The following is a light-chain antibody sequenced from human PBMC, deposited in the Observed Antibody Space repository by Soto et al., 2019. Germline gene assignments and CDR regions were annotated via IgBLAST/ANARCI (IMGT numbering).Light chain of an antibody. CDR3: QQYSSYSRT. V-gene: IGKV1-5*03. CDR2: KAS. Sequence: DIQMTQSPSTLSASVGDRVTITCRASQTISSWLAWYHQKPGKAPKVLIYKASSLESGVPSRFSGSGSGTEFTLTISSLQPDDYATYYCQQYSSYSRTFGQGTKVDIK. J-gene: IGKJ1*01. CDR1: QTISSW.